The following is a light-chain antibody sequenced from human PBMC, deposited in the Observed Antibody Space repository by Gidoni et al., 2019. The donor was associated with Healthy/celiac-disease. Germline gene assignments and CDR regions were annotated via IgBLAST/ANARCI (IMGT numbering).Light chain of an antibody. CDR3: QQRSNWPPWT. Sequence: EIVLTQSPATLSWSPGERATLSCRASQSVSSYLAWYQQKPGQAPRLLIYDASNRATGIPARFSGSGSGTDFTLTICSLEPEDFAVYYCQQRSNWPPWTFGQGTKVEIK. CDR1: QSVSSY. J-gene: IGKJ1*01. V-gene: IGKV3-11*01. CDR2: DAS.